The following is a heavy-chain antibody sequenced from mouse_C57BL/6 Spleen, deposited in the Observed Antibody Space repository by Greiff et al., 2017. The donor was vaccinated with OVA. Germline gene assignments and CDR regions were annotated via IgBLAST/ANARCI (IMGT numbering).Heavy chain of an antibody. CDR3: ARGGTTVVARIFDY. D-gene: IGHD1-1*01. CDR2: IYPGSGST. Sequence: QVQLQQPGAELVKPGASVKMSCKASGYTFTSYWITWVKQRPGQGLEWIGDIYPGSGSTNYNEKFKSKATLTVDTSSSTAYMQLSSLTSEDSAVYYCARGGTTVVARIFDYWGQGTTLTVSS. J-gene: IGHJ2*01. CDR1: GYTFTSYW. V-gene: IGHV1-55*01.